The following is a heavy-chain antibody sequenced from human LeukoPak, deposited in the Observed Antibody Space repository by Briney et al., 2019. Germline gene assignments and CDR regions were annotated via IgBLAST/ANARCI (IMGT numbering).Heavy chain of an antibody. CDR1: GSPFTTFS. V-gene: IGHV3-74*01. CDR3: ARDAGSYIDH. J-gene: IGHJ1*01. D-gene: IGHD3-9*01. Sequence: PGGSLRPSFPAPGSPFTTFSWHGVPQTKGKGRVGGSEINWDESEIRYADFAKGRFTVYRDNDKNTLYLEMNSVRAEDTAVYFCARDAGSYIDHWAHGPLDSV. CDR2: INWDESEI.